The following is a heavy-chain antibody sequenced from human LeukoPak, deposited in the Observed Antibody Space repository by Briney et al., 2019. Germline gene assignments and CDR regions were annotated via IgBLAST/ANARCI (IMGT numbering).Heavy chain of an antibody. V-gene: IGHV3-11*03. D-gene: IGHD3-16*01. CDR1: GFIFSDYY. CDR3: ARISHGWGRNLFDP. J-gene: IGHJ5*02. CDR2: IGSGGGHT. Sequence: GGSLRLSCAASGFIFSDYYMAWIRQAPGKGLEWISYIGSGGGHTNYADSVKGRFFISRDDAKNSLFLQMNSLRAEDAAVYYCARISHGWGRNLFDPWGQGTLVAVSS.